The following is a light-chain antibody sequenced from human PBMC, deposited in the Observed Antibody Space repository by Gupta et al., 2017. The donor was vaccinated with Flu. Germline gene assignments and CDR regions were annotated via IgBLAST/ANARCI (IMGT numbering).Light chain of an antibody. CDR1: NIGSKS. CDR2: DDS. V-gene: IGLV3-21*03. Sequence: GKTARITCGGNNIGSKSVHWYQQKPGQAPVLVVCDDSDRPSGIPERFSGSNSGNTATLTISRVEAGDEADYYCQVWDSSSDHRVFGGGTKLNVL. J-gene: IGLJ3*02. CDR3: QVWDSSSDHRV.